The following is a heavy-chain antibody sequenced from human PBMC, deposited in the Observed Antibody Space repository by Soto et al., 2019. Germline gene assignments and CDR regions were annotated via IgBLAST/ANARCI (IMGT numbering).Heavy chain of an antibody. D-gene: IGHD3-22*01. CDR1: GFTFSSYG. J-gene: IGHJ4*02. V-gene: IGHV3-33*01. CDR3: ARGRRDYDSSGYYFGALDY. Sequence: SLRLSCAASGFTFSSYGMHWVRQAPGKGLEWVAVIWYDGSNKYYADSVKGRFTISRDNSKNTLYLQMNSLGAEDTAVYYCARGRRDYDSSGYYFGALDYWGQGTLVTVSS. CDR2: IWYDGSNK.